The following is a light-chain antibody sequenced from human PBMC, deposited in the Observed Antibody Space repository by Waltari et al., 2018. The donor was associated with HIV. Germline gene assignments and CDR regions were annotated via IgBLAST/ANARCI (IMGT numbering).Light chain of an antibody. CDR3: QQCATSPWT. CDR2: GAS. CDR1: PSVRANF. V-gene: IGKV3-20*01. Sequence: VLTPSPGTLSLSPGDRAILACRASPSVRANFLGWSQQRHGQAPRLLVHGASRRATATPARFSCGGSGTDFTLIISRLQPEDFAVYYCQQCATSPWTFGQGTTV. J-gene: IGKJ1*01.